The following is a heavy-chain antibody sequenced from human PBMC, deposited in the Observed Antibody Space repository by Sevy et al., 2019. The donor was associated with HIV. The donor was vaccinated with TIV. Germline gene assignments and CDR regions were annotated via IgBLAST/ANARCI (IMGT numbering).Heavy chain of an antibody. CDR2: INPSGGST. CDR1: GYTFTSYY. D-gene: IGHD3-22*01. CDR3: ARDTPYDSSGLRSNWFDP. J-gene: IGHJ5*02. Sequence: ASVKVSCKASGYTFTSYYMHWVRQAPGQGLEWMGIINPSGGSTSYAPKFQGRVTMTRDTSTSTVYVELSGLRSEDTAGDYCARDTPYDSSGLRSNWFDPWGQGTLVTVSS. V-gene: IGHV1-46*01.